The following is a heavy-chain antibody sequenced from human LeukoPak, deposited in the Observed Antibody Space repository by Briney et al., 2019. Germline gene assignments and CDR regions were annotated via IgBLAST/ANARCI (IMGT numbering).Heavy chain of an antibody. Sequence: ASVKVSCKASGYTFTGYYMHWARQAPGQGLEWMGWINPNSGGTKYAQMFQGRVTMARDTSISTAYMELSSLRSDDTAVYYCARDSSGGPWYYFDYWGQGTLVTVSS. V-gene: IGHV1-2*02. J-gene: IGHJ4*02. CDR2: INPNSGGT. D-gene: IGHD3-22*01. CDR1: GYTFTGYY. CDR3: ARDSSGGPWYYFDY.